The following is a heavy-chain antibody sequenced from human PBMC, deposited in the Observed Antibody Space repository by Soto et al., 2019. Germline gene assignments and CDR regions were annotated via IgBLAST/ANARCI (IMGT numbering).Heavy chain of an antibody. V-gene: IGHV4-59*08. J-gene: IGHJ4*02. D-gene: IGHD1-1*01. CDR2: IYYSGST. CDR3: ARNNWNFALSLDY. CDR1: GGSISSYY. Sequence: SETLSRTCTVSGGSISSYYWCWIRQPPGKGLEWIGYIYYSGSTNYNPSLKSRVTISVDTSKNQFPLKLSSVTAADTALYYCARNNWNFALSLDYWGQGTLVTVSS.